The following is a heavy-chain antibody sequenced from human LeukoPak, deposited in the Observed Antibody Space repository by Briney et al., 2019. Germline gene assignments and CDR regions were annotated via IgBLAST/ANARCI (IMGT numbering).Heavy chain of an antibody. CDR2: VHLSGAT. CDR1: GGSITTTNW. V-gene: IGHV4-4*02. D-gene: IGHD1-26*01. Sequence: SETLSLTCAVSGGSITTTNWWSWVRQPPGKGLEWIGEVHLSGATNYNPSLESRVSMSIDKSKNHLSLEVTSVTAADTAIYYCTRESGAFSPFGFWGQGTLLTVSS. CDR3: TRESGAFSPFGF. J-gene: IGHJ4*02.